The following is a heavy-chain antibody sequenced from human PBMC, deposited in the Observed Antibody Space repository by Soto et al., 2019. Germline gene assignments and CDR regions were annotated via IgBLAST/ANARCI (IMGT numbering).Heavy chain of an antibody. CDR2: ISSSSSSI. V-gene: IGHV3-21*01. Sequence: PGGSLRLSCAASTFTFSTYIMYWVRQAPGRGLEWVSSISSSSSSIYYADSLRGRFTISRDNAKNSLYLQMNSLRAEDTAVYYCAKDEDTAMVHIDYWGQGTLVTVSS. CDR3: AKDEDTAMVHIDY. CDR1: TFTFSTYI. D-gene: IGHD5-18*01. J-gene: IGHJ4*02.